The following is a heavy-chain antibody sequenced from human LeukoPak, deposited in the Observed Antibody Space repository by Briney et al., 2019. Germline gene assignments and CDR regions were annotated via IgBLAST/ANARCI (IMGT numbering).Heavy chain of an antibody. CDR2: INPSGGST. Sequence: PWASVKVSCKASGYTFTSYYMHWVRQAPGQGLEWRGIINPSGGSTSYAQKFQGRVTMTRDTSTSTVYMELSSLRSEDTAAYYCARGEWRGSYPVLSYYYGMDVWGQGPTVTVSS. D-gene: IGHD1-26*01. V-gene: IGHV1-46*01. J-gene: IGHJ6*02. CDR3: ARGEWRGSYPVLSYYYGMDV. CDR1: GYTFTSYY.